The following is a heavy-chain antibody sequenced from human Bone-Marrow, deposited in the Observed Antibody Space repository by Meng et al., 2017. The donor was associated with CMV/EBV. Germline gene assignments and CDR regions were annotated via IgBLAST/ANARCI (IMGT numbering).Heavy chain of an antibody. CDR3: ARDYVGATYYYYYYGMDV. V-gene: IGHV1-18*01. Sequence: ASVKVSCKASGYTFTSYDINWVRQATGQGLEWMGWISAYNGNTNYAQKLQGRVTMTTDTSTSTAYMELRSLRSDDTAVYYCARDYVGATYYYYYYGMDVWGQGTTVTVSS. J-gene: IGHJ6*02. CDR1: GYTFTSYD. CDR2: ISAYNGNT. D-gene: IGHD1-26*01.